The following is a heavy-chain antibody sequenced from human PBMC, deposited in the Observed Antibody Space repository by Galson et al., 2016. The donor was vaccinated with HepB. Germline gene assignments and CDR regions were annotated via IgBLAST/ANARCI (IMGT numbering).Heavy chain of an antibody. Sequence: SLRLSCAASGFTFSSYDMHWVRQATGKGLEWVSGIGTAGDTYYPGPVKGRFTIARENAKRSLYLQVNSLRAADTAVYYCARVPPPTWYGYFDSWAREPWSPSPQ. CDR2: IGTAGDT. CDR1: GFTFSSYD. V-gene: IGHV3-13*01. D-gene: IGHD6-13*01. CDR3: ARVPPPTWYGYFDS. J-gene: IGHJ4*02.